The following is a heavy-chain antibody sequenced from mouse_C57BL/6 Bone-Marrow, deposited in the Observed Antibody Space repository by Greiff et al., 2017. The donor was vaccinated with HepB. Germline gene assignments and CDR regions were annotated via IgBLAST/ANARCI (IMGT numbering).Heavy chain of an antibody. CDR1: GYTFTSYW. V-gene: IGHV1-53*01. J-gene: IGHJ1*03. Sequence: QVQLQQPGTELVKPGASVKLSCKASGYTFTSYWMHWVKQRPGQGLEWIGNINPSNGGTNYNEKFKSKATLTVDESSSTAYMQLSSLTSEDSAVYYCARSLFLYYGGYFDVWGTGTTVTVSS. D-gene: IGHD1-1*01. CDR3: ARSLFLYYGGYFDV. CDR2: INPSNGGT.